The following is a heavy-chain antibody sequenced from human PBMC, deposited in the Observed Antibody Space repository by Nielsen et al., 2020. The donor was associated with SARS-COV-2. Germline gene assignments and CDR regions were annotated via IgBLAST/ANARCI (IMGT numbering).Heavy chain of an antibody. CDR2: INPSGGST. Sequence: ASVKVSCKASGYTFTSYYTHWVRQAPGQGLEWMGIINPSGGSTSYAQKFQGRVTMTRDTSTSTVYMELSSLRSEDTAVYYCARGHIVATIGGGAYFDYWGQGTLVTVSS. V-gene: IGHV1-46*01. CDR3: ARGHIVATIGGGAYFDY. D-gene: IGHD5-12*01. CDR1: GYTFTSYY. J-gene: IGHJ4*02.